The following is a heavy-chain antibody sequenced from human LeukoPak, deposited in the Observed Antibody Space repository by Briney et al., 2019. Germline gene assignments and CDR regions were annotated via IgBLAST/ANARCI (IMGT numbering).Heavy chain of an antibody. D-gene: IGHD5-12*01. CDR2: IYYSGST. Sequence: PAETLSLTCTVSGGSISSYYWSWVRQPPGKGLEWIGYIYYSGSTNYTPSLKSRVTISVDTSKHHFSQKLSSLTAADTAVYYCARRGSSGYGEFDYWGQGTLVTVSS. V-gene: IGHV4-59*08. CDR1: GGSISSYY. J-gene: IGHJ4*02. CDR3: ARRGSSGYGEFDY.